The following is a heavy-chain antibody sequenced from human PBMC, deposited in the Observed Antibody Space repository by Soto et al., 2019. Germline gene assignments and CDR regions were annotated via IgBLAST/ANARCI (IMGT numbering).Heavy chain of an antibody. CDR1: GGTFSSYA. CDR3: AREIAAAVVSYYGMDV. J-gene: IGHJ6*02. Sequence: QVQLVQSGAEVKKPGSSVKVSCKASGGTFSSYAISWVRQAPGQGLEWMGGIIPIFGTANYAQKFQGRVTSTADESTSTAYMELSSLRSEDTAVYYCAREIAAAVVSYYGMDVWGQGTTVTVSS. V-gene: IGHV1-69*12. D-gene: IGHD6-13*01. CDR2: IIPIFGTA.